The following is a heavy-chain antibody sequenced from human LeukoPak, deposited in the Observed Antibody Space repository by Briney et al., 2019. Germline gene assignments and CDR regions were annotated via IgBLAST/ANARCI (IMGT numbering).Heavy chain of an antibody. J-gene: IGHJ3*02. D-gene: IGHD2-21*02. CDR2: INPSGGST. Sequence: GASVKVSCKASGYTFTSYYMHWVRQAPGQGLEWMGIINPSGGSTSYAQKFQGRVTMTRDTSTSKVYMELSSLRSEDTAVYYCARDPPCGGDCYAFDIWGQGTMVTVSS. CDR3: ARDPPCGGDCYAFDI. V-gene: IGHV1-46*01. CDR1: GYTFTSYY.